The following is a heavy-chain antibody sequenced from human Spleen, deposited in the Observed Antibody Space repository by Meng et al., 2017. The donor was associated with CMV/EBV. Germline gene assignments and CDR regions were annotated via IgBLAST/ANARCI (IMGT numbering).Heavy chain of an antibody. CDR2: MHYRGST. J-gene: IGHJ6*02. D-gene: IGHD3-3*01. V-gene: IGHV4-61*01. Sequence: SETLSLTCTVSGDSVSSGSYYWSWIPQPPGKELEWIGYMHYRGSTNYNPSLKSRITITMDTSKNQFSLELNSVTAADTAVYYCARITIFGVPNAPSLSVDVWGQGTTVTVSS. CDR3: ARITIFGVPNAPSLSVDV. CDR1: GDSVSSGSYY.